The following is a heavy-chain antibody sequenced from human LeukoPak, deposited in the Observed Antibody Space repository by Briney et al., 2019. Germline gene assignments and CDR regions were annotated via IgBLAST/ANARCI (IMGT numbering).Heavy chain of an antibody. Sequence: GGSLRLSCAASGFTFSSYAMSWVRQAPGKGLEWVSAISGSGGSTYYADSVKGRFTISRDNSKNTLYLQMNSLRAEDTAVYYCAKDYIHATRRERSSGWYFDYWGQGTLVTVSS. CDR1: GFTFSSYA. J-gene: IGHJ4*02. V-gene: IGHV3-23*01. CDR2: ISGSGGST. D-gene: IGHD6-19*01. CDR3: AKDYIHATRRERSSGWYFDY.